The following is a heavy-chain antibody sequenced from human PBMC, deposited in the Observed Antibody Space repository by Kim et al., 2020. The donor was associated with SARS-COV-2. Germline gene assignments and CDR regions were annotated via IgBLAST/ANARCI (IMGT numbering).Heavy chain of an antibody. J-gene: IGHJ5*02. CDR3: AREAVAGCFDP. D-gene: IGHD6-19*01. Sequence: ASVKVSCKASGYSFTSFALYWVRRAPGQRLEWMGWINADNGNTSYSQKLQARVSITRDTSTTTAYLELRGLRSEDTAVYYCAREAVAGCFDPWGQGTLVTVSS. V-gene: IGHV1-3*01. CDR2: INADNGNT. CDR1: GYSFTSFA.